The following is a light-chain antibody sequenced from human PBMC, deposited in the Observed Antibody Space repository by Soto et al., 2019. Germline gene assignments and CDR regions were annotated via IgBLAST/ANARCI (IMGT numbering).Light chain of an antibody. J-gene: IGKJ5*01. CDR3: QQYSSSPIT. CDR2: GAS. V-gene: IGKV3-20*01. Sequence: EIVLTQSPGTLSLSPGEGATLSCRASQSVSTNFFAWYQQKPGQAPRLLIYGASTRATGIPDRFSGSGSGTDFTLTISRLEPEDFAVYYCQQYSSSPITFGQGTRLEIK. CDR1: QSVSTNF.